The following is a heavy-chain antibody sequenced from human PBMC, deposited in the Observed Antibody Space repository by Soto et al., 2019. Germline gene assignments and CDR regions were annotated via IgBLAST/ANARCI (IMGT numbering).Heavy chain of an antibody. CDR1: GGSISSTNW. D-gene: IGHD7-27*01. CDR3: ARQLGILDYFDY. V-gene: IGHV4-4*02. CDR2: VYHTGSA. J-gene: IGHJ4*02. Sequence: TLSLTCVVSGGSISSTNWWTWVRQTPGKGLEWIGEVYHTGSAYYNPSLKSRVTISVDTSKNQFSLKLSSVTAADTAVYYCARQLGILDYFDYWGQGTLVTVSS.